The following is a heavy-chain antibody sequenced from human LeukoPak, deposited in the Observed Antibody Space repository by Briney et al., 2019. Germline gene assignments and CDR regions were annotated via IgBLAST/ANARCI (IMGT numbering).Heavy chain of an antibody. D-gene: IGHD1-26*01. V-gene: IGHV3-23*01. Sequence: GGSLRLSCAASGFFFNTNAMSWVRQAPGMGLEWVAAIGNSDETYYADAVKGRFTISRDNSRDTLYLQMNSLRAEDTAIYICAKDGGTYPYFLDVWGKGTTVIVSS. CDR1: GFFFNTNA. J-gene: IGHJ6*03. CDR2: IGNSDET. CDR3: AKDGGTYPYFLDV.